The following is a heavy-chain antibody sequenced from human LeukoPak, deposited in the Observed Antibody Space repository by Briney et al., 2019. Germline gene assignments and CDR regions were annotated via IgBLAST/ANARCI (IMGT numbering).Heavy chain of an antibody. CDR1: GYTFTSYA. CDR3: ARVVGEDVVVPAAIQYHYYYYMDV. V-gene: IGHV1-2*02. Sequence: GASVKVSCKASGYTFTSYAMNWVRQAPGQGLEWMGWTNPNSGGTNYAQKFQGRVTMTRDTSISTAYMELSRLRSDDTAVYYCARVVGEDVVVPAAIQYHYYYYMDVWGKGTTVTISS. D-gene: IGHD2-2*01. CDR2: TNPNSGGT. J-gene: IGHJ6*03.